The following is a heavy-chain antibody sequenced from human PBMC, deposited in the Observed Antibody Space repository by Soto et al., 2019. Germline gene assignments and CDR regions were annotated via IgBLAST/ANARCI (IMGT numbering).Heavy chain of an antibody. Sequence: KSSCRNPGYTFTGVCVRSVGHGAGQGLEWMGWINPNSGGTNYAQKFQGRVTMTRDTSISTAYMELSRLRSDDTAVYYCVRETSSSNYVPWFDPWGQRTLVTVSS. D-gene: IGHD4-4*01. CDR3: VRETSSSNYVPWFDP. V-gene: IGHV1-2*02. CDR1: GYTFTGVC. J-gene: IGHJ5*02. CDR2: INPNSGGT.